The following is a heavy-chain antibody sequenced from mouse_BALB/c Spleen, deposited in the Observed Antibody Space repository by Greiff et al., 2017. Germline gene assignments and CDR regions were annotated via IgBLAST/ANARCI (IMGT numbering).Heavy chain of an antibody. V-gene: IGHV1-7*01. CDR2: INPSTGYT. J-gene: IGHJ3*01. CDR3: ATYYRYDGFAY. D-gene: IGHD2-14*01. Sequence: VQLQQSGAELAKPGASVKMSCKASGYTFTSYWMHWVKQRPGQGLEWIGYINPSTGYTEYNQKFKDKATLTADKSSSTAYMQLSSLTSEDSAVYYCATYYRYDGFAYWGQGTLVTVSA. CDR1: GYTFTSYW.